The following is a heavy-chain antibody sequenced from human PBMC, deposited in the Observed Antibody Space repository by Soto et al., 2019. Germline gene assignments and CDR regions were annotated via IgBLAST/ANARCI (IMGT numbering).Heavy chain of an antibody. CDR3: ARDLSDYWFDP. J-gene: IGHJ5*02. CDR1: GYTFTSYY. D-gene: IGHD2-21*02. Sequence: ASVKVSCKASGYTFTSYYMHWVRQAPGQGLEWMGIINPSGGSTSYAQKFQGRVTMTRDTSTSTVYMELSSLSSEDTAVYYCARDLSDYWFDPWGQGTLVTVSS. CDR2: INPSGGST. V-gene: IGHV1-46*01.